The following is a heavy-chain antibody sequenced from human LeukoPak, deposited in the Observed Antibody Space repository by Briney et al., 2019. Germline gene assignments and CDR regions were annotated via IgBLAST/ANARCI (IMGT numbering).Heavy chain of an antibody. CDR3: ARGPGYDSNWFDP. D-gene: IGHD5-12*01. CDR2: IYYSGST. J-gene: IGHJ5*02. V-gene: IGHV4-59*01. CDR1: GGSISSYY. Sequence: SSETLSLTCTVSGGSISSYYWSWIRQPPGKGLEWIGYIYYSGSTNYNPSLKSRVTISVDTSKNQFSLKLSSVTAADTAVYYCARGPGYDSNWFDPWGQGTLVTVSS.